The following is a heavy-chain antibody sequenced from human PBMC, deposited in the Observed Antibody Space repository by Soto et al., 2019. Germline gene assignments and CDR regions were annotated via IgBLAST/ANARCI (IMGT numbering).Heavy chain of an antibody. J-gene: IGHJ6*02. CDR2: IYWNDDK. CDR1: GFSLSTSGVG. V-gene: IGHV2-5*01. D-gene: IGHD1-1*01. Sequence: QITLKESGPTLVKPTQTLTLTCTFSGFSLSTSGVGAGWIRQPPGKALEWLALIYWNDDKRYSPSLKSRLTITKDTSKNQVVLTMTNMDPVDTATYYCAHELADDLHYYYGMDVWGQGTTVTVSS. CDR3: AHELADDLHYYYGMDV.